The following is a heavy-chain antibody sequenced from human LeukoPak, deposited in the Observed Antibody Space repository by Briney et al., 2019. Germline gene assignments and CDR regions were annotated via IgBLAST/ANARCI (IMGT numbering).Heavy chain of an antibody. V-gene: IGHV3-23*01. CDR1: GFTFNNYA. J-gene: IGHJ6*02. CDR2: ISGSGDTT. Sequence: PGGSLRLSCAASGFTFNNYAMNWVRQAPGKGLEWGSSISGSGDTTYYADSVKGRFTISRDNFKNTLYLQMNYLRAADTAIYYCAKAISSAFYYYGMDVWGQGTTVSVSS. D-gene: IGHD6-19*01. CDR3: AKAISSAFYYYGMDV.